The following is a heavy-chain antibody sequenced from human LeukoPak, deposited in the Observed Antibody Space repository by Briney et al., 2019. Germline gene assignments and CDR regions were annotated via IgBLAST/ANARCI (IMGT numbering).Heavy chain of an antibody. D-gene: IGHD1-26*01. V-gene: IGHV3-30*04. J-gene: IGHJ4*02. Sequence: GGSLRLSCAGSGFTFNIYAIHWVRQAPGKGLEWVAVISYEGTKKYYPDSVKGRFTISRDNSKNTVYLQMNSMRAEDTALYYCARRWDSRFYFDYWGQGTLVTVSS. CDR1: GFTFNIYA. CDR2: ISYEGTKK. CDR3: ARRWDSRFYFDY.